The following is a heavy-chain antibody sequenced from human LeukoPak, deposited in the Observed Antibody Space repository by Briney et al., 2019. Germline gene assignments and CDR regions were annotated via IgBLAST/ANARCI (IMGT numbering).Heavy chain of an antibody. CDR2: IYNSGST. Sequence: SETLSLTCTVSGGSISSYYWSWIRQPPGKGLEGIGYIYNSGSTNYNPSLKSRVTISVDTSKNQLSLKLSSVTAADTAVYYCARDPTYYDILTGYYSDGYFDYWGQGTLVTVSS. J-gene: IGHJ4*02. CDR1: GGSISSYY. CDR3: ARDPTYYDILTGYYSDGYFDY. D-gene: IGHD3-9*01. V-gene: IGHV4-59*01.